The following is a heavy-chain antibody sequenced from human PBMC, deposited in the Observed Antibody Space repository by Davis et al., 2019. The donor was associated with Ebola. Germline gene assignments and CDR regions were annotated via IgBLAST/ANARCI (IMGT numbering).Heavy chain of an antibody. J-gene: IGHJ6*02. CDR3: ARDPVTTYYYYYGMDV. V-gene: IGHV3-74*01. CDR1: GFTFSDYY. CDR2: INSDGSST. D-gene: IGHD4-17*01. Sequence: GESLKISCAASGFTFSDYYMSWIRQAPGKGLVWVSRINSDGSSTSYADSVKGRFTISRDNSKNTLYLQMNSLRDEDTAVYYCARDPVTTYYYYYGMDVWGQGTTVTVSS.